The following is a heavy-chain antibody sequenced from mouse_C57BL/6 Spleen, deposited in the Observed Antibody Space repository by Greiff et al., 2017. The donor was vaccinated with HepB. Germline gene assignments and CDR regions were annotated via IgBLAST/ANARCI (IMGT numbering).Heavy chain of an antibody. V-gene: IGHV1-72*01. CDR2: IDPNSGGT. CDR3: SRSYYSNYVGAMDY. CDR1: GYTFTSYW. Sequence: VQLQQSGAELVKPGASVKLSCKASGYTFTSYWMHWVKQRPGRGLEWIGRIDPNSGGTKYNEKFKSKATLTVDKPSSTAYMQLSSLTSEDSAVYYCSRSYYSNYVGAMDYWGQGTSVTVSS. J-gene: IGHJ4*01. D-gene: IGHD2-5*01.